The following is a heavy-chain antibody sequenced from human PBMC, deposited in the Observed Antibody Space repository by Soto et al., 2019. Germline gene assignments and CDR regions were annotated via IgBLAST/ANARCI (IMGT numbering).Heavy chain of an antibody. D-gene: IGHD1-26*01. CDR3: ARGYYLKWFDP. CDR1: GLTFSSNA. J-gene: IGHJ5*02. V-gene: IGHV3-23*01. Sequence: EVQLLESGGGMVQPGGSLRLSCAASGLTFSSNAMSWVRQAPGKGLEWVSTISDSGGSTYYADSVKGRFTISRDNSKNTLSLQMHSLRAEDTAVYYCARGYYLKWFDPWGQGTLVTDSS. CDR2: ISDSGGST.